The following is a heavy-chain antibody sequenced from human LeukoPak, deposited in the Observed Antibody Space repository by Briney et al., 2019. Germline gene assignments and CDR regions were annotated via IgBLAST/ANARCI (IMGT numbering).Heavy chain of an antibody. J-gene: IGHJ4*02. CDR1: GGSISSSSYY. CDR2: LYYGGSI. CDR3: ASFLAANTHYYDSGGYWGVAYYFDY. D-gene: IGHD3-22*01. Sequence: SETLSLTCTVSGGSISSSSYYWGWIRQPPGKGLEWIGSLYYGGSIYYSPSLKSRVIMSVDTSKNQFSLRLSSVTAADTAVYYCASFLAANTHYYDSGGYWGVAYYFDYWGQGTLVTVSS. V-gene: IGHV4-39*01.